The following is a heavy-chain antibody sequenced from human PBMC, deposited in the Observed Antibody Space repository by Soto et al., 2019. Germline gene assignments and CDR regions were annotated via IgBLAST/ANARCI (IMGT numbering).Heavy chain of an antibody. CDR3: ARVGAAAGHHNWFDP. Sequence: SQTLSLTSAISGDSVSSNSAAWNWIRQSPSRGLEWLGRTYYRSKWYNDYAVSVKSRITINPDTSKNQFSLQLNSVTPEDTAVYYCARVGAAAGHHNWFDPWGQGTLVTVS. D-gene: IGHD6-13*01. CDR2: TYYRSKWYN. CDR1: GDSVSSNSAA. J-gene: IGHJ5*02. V-gene: IGHV6-1*01.